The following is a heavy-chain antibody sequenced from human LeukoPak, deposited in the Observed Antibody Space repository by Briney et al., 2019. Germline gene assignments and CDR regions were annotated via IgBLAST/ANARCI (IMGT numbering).Heavy chain of an antibody. D-gene: IGHD2-15*01. Sequence: GGSLRLSCAASGFTFSDYYMGWIRQAPGKGLDWVSYMSSSGATMYYADSVRGRFTISRDNAKNSLYLQMNSLRAEDTALYYCARARGSYAFDIWGQGTMVTVSS. CDR2: MSSSGATM. J-gene: IGHJ3*02. CDR3: ARARGSYAFDI. V-gene: IGHV3-11*04. CDR1: GFTFSDYY.